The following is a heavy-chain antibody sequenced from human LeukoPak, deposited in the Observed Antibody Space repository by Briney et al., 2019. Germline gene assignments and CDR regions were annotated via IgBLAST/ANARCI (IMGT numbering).Heavy chain of an antibody. CDR2: INHSGTT. D-gene: IGHD2-21*01. CDR1: GGSFRSYF. V-gene: IGHV4-34*01. CDR3: ARRRKVVRAGFDY. Sequence: SETLSLTRAGYGGSFRSYFWTWIRQTPGKGPEWIGEINHSGTTNYNPSLKSRVTMSVDTSKDQFSLKLMSVTAADTGVYYCARRRKVVRAGFDYWGQGTRVIVSS. J-gene: IGHJ4*02.